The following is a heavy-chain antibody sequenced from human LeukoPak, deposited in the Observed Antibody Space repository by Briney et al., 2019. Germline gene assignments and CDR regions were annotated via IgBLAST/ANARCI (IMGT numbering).Heavy chain of an antibody. CDR3: ARAPRNGRQWLVFDY. J-gene: IGHJ4*02. CDR2: IYYSGSTYYSGST. Sequence: SETLSLTCTVSGGSISSGAYYWSWIRQHPGKGLEWIGYIYYSGSTYYSGSTSYNPSLRSRVTISVDTSKNQFFLKVTSVTAADTAVYYCARAPRNGRQWLVFDYWGQGTLVTVSS. D-gene: IGHD6-19*01. V-gene: IGHV4-31*03. CDR1: GGSISSGAYY.